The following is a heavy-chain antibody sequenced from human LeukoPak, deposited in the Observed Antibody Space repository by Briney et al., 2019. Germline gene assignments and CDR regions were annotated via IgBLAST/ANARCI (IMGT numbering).Heavy chain of an antibody. J-gene: IGHJ4*02. Sequence: SQTLSLTCAIIVDSVSSKSATCNWVRQSPSRVLEWLGRKYNKSKWYNEYAVSVKNRITINPDTSKNHFALQLNSVTPEDTAVYYCARGRGFEELYFDYWGQGTLVTVSS. V-gene: IGHV6-1*01. CDR1: VDSVSSKSAT. CDR2: KYNKSKWYN. CDR3: ARGRGFEELYFDY. D-gene: IGHD3-10*01.